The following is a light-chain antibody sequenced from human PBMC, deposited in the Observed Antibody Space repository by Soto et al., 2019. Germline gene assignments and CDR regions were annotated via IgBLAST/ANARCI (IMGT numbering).Light chain of an antibody. CDR1: QSVSSSY. Sequence: EIVLTQSPGTLSLSPGERATLSCRASQSVSSSYLAWYQQKPGQAPRLLIYGASGRATGIPDRFSGSGSGTDFTLTSIRLEPEDVAVYYCQQYGSSPLFTFGPGTKVDIK. CDR3: QQYGSSPLFT. J-gene: IGKJ3*01. CDR2: GAS. V-gene: IGKV3-20*01.